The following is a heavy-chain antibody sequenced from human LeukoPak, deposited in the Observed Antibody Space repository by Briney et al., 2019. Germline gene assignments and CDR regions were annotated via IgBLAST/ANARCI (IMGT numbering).Heavy chain of an antibody. J-gene: IGHJ6*02. V-gene: IGHV4-34*01. CDR1: GGSFSGYY. Sequence: PSETLSLTCAVYGGSFSGYYWSWIRQPPGKGLEWIGEINHSGSTNYNPSLKSRVTISVDTSKNQSSLKLSSVTAADTAVYYCARGGYCSSTSCYFPDYYYGMDVWGQGTTVTVSS. CDR2: INHSGST. D-gene: IGHD2-2*01. CDR3: ARGGYCSSTSCYFPDYYYGMDV.